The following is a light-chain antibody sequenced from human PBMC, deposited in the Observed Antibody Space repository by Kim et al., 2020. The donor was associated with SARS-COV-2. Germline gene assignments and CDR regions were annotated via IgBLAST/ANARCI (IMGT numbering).Light chain of an antibody. Sequence: PGKTARITCGGNNIGSKSVHWCQQKPGPAPVLVIYYDSDRPSGIPERFSGSNSGNTATLTISRVEAGDEADYYCQVWDSSSDHPYVFGTGTKVTVL. CDR3: QVWDSSSDHPYV. CDR2: YDS. V-gene: IGLV3-21*04. J-gene: IGLJ1*01. CDR1: NIGSKS.